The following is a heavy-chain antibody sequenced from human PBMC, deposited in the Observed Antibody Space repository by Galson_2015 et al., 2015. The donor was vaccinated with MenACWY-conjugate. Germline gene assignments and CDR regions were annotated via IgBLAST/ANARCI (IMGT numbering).Heavy chain of an antibody. D-gene: IGHD4-17*01. CDR1: GYTFTSYA. V-gene: IGHV1-3*01. CDR2: INAGNGNT. CDR3: ARDTTVTKGGNYYYGMDV. Sequence: SVKVSCKASGYTFTSYAMHWVRQAPGQRLEWMGWINAGNGNTKYSQKFQGRVTITRDTSASTAYMELSSLRSEDTAVYYCARDTTVTKGGNYYYGMDVWGQGTTVTVSS. J-gene: IGHJ6*02.